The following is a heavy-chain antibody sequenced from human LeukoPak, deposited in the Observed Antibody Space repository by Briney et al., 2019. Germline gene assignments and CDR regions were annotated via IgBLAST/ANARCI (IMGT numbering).Heavy chain of an antibody. CDR2: INHSGST. J-gene: IGHJ5*02. Sequence: PSETLSLTCAVYGGSFSGYYWSWIRQPPGKGLEWIGEINHSGSTNYNPSLKSRVTISVDTSKNQFSLKLSSVTAADTAVYYCAKDRGEHWFDPWGQGTLVTVSS. D-gene: IGHD2-21*01. CDR3: AKDRGEHWFDP. V-gene: IGHV4-34*01. CDR1: GGSFSGYY.